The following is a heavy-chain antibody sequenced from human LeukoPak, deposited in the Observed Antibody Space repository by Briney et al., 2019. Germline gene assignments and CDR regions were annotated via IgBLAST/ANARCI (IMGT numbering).Heavy chain of an antibody. CDR2: IIPILGTA. V-gene: IGHV1-69*13. CDR3: AKDRGYYGSGDPGGYFDY. Sequence: EASVKVSCKASGGTFSTYAISWVRQAPGQGLEWMGGIIPILGTANYAQKFQGRVTITADESTSTAYMELSSLRSEDTAVYYCAKDRGYYGSGDPGGYFDYWGQGTLVTVSS. D-gene: IGHD3-10*01. CDR1: GGTFSTYA. J-gene: IGHJ4*02.